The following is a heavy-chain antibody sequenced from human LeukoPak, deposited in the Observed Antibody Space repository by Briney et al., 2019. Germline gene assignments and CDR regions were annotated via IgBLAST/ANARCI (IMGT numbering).Heavy chain of an antibody. CDR1: GFTFSSYS. D-gene: IGHD1-26*01. CDR2: ITASGTAM. Sequence: GGSLRLSCAASGFTFSSYSMNWVRQAPGKGLEWVSHITASGTAMFYADSVKGRFTISRDNAKNSLYLQMNSLRDEDTAVYYCASRGSYRFDYGGQGPLVTVSS. J-gene: IGHJ4*02. CDR3: ASRGSYRFDY. V-gene: IGHV3-48*02.